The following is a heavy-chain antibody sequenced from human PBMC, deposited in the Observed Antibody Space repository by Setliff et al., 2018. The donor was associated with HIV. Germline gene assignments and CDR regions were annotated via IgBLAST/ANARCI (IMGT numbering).Heavy chain of an antibody. Sequence: GGSLRLSCAASGFSFDDYGMNWVRQVPGKGLEWVSAISRNGGSTAYADSVKGRFTISRDNAKNSLYLQMNSLRAEDTGLYYCVRDAYGDSYFDYWGQGTLVTVSS. V-gene: IGHV3-20*04. D-gene: IGHD4-17*01. CDR2: ISRNGGST. CDR3: VRDAYGDSYFDY. J-gene: IGHJ4*02. CDR1: GFSFDDYG.